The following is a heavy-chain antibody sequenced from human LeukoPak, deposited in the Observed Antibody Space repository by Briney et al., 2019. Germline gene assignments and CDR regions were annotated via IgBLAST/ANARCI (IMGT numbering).Heavy chain of an antibody. CDR1: GGSISSYY. CDR3: ARECGYCSSTSCYKGFDP. Sequence: SETLSLTCTVSGGSISSYYWSWIRQPAGKGLDWIGRIYTSGSTNYNPSLKSRVTMSVDTSKNQFSLKLSSVTAADTAVYYCARECGYCSSTSCYKGFDPWGQGTLVTVSS. J-gene: IGHJ5*02. D-gene: IGHD2-2*02. V-gene: IGHV4-4*07. CDR2: IYTSGST.